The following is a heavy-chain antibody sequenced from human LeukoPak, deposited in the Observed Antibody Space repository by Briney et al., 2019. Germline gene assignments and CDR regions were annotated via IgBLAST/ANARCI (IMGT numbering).Heavy chain of an antibody. CDR3: ARGIAARHYYYYYMDV. V-gene: IGHV4-34*01. CDR2: INHSGST. CDR1: GGSFSGYY. J-gene: IGHJ6*03. D-gene: IGHD6-6*01. Sequence: MPSETLSLTCAVYGGSFSGYYWSWIRQPPGKGLEWIGEINHSGSTNYNPSLMSRVTISVDTSKNQFSLKLSSVTAADTAVYYCARGIAARHYYYYYMDVWGKGTTVTVSS.